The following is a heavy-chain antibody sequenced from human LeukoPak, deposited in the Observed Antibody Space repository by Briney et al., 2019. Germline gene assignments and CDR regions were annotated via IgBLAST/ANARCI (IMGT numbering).Heavy chain of an antibody. CDR1: GYPISSGYY. CDR3: ATLAGPDDAFDI. Sequence: PSETLSLTCTVSGYPISSGYYWGWIRQPPGKGLEWIGSIYHSGSTYYNPSLKSRVTISVDTSKNQFSLKLSSVTAADTAVYYCATLAGPDDAFDIWGQGTMVTVSS. CDR2: IYHSGST. J-gene: IGHJ3*02. V-gene: IGHV4-38-2*02.